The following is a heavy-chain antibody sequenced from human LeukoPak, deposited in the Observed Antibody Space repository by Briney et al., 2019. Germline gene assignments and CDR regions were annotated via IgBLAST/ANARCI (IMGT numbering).Heavy chain of an antibody. D-gene: IGHD3-22*01. CDR3: AKDNAYYDSRGYYSYFDY. V-gene: IGHV3-30-3*01. J-gene: IGHJ4*02. CDR1: GFTFSSYA. Sequence: GGSLRLSCAASGFTFSSYAMHWVRQAPGKGLEWVAVISYDGSNKYYADSVKGRFTISRDNSKNTLYLQMNSLRAEDTAVYYCAKDNAYYDSRGYYSYFDYWGQGTLVTVSS. CDR2: ISYDGSNK.